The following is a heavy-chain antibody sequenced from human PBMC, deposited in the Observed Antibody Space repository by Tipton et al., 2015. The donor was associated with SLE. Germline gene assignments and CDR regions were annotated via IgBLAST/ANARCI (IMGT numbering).Heavy chain of an antibody. CDR2: ISGSGNST. D-gene: IGHD7-27*01. V-gene: IGHV3-23*01. CDR1: GFTFSSYA. J-gene: IGHJ4*02. Sequence: SLRLSCAASGFTFSSYAMSWVRQAPGKGLEWVSGISGSGNSTYYADSLKGRFTISRDNSKNTLYLQMNSLRAEDTGIYYCVRDTNWAFDYWGQGTLVTVSS. CDR3: VRDTNWAFDY.